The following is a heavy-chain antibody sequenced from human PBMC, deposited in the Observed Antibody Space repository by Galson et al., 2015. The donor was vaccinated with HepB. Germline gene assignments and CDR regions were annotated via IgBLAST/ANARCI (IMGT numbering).Heavy chain of an antibody. CDR2: TYYRSKWYN. CDR3: AGGGIAVAGGFDY. D-gene: IGHD6-19*01. J-gene: IGHJ4*02. V-gene: IGHV6-1*01. Sequence: CAISGDSASSNSAAWNRIRQSPSRGLEWLGRTYYRSKWYNDYAVSVKSRITINPDTSKNQFSLQLNSVTPEDTAVYYCAGGGIAVAGGFDYWGQGTLVTVSS. CDR1: GDSASSNSAA.